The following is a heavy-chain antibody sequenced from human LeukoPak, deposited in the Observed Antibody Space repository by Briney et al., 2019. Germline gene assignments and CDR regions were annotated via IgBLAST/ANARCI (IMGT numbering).Heavy chain of an antibody. V-gene: IGHV4-39*01. CDR2: IYYSGST. CDR1: SGSISSSSYY. CDR3: ARHKAVAGTSEYFQH. Sequence: SETLSLTCTVSSGSISSSSYYWGCIRQPPGKGLEWIGSIYYSGSTYYNPSLKSRVTISVDTSKNQFSLKLSSVTAADTAVYYCARHKAVAGTSEYFQHWGQGTLVTVSS. J-gene: IGHJ1*01. D-gene: IGHD6-19*01.